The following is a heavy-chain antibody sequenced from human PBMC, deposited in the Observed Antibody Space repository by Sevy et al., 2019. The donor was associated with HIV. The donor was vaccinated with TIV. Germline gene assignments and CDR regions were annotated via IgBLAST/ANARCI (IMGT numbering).Heavy chain of an antibody. CDR1: GFTFSSYA. J-gene: IGHJ4*02. D-gene: IGHD3-3*01. CDR3: GEGGDFWSGYYSYYFDY. CDR2: ISGSGGST. V-gene: IGHV3-23*01. Sequence: GGSLRLSCAASGFTFSSYAMSWVRQAPGKGLEWVSAISGSGGSTYYADSVKGRLAISRGNSKNTLYLQMNSLRAEDTAVYYCGEGGDFWSGYYSYYFDYWGQGTLVTVSS.